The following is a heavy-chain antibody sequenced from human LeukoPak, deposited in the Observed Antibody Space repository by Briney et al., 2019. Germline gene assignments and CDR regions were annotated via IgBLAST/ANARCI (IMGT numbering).Heavy chain of an antibody. J-gene: IGHJ4*02. Sequence: SETLSLTCTVSDGSITNYDWSWVRQPPGKGLEFIGHVHYCGTANYNPSLRSRVTISIDTSKKHFFLKLSSVTAADTAVYYCARISSSQRPNFDYWGQGTLVTVSS. CDR2: VHYCGTA. CDR3: ARISSSQRPNFDY. V-gene: IGHV4-59*12. CDR1: DGSITNYD. D-gene: IGHD6-13*01.